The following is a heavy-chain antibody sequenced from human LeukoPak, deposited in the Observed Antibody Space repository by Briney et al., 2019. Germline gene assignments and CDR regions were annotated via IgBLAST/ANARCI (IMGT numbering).Heavy chain of an antibody. J-gene: IGHJ5*02. CDR3: VRGNDNTGYNYFDP. V-gene: IGHV1-2*02. CDR2: INPHTGGT. Sequence: ASVKVSCKASGYTFSDFYIHWIRQAPGQGLERMGWINPHTGGTNYAQKFQGRVTMTRDTSTATTYMDISSVILDDTAVYYCVRGNDNTGYNYFDPCGRGPLVTVS. CDR1: GYTFSDFY. D-gene: IGHD3-9*01.